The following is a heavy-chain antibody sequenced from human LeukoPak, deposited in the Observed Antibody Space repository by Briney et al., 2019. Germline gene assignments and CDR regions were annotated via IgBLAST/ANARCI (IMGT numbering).Heavy chain of an antibody. CDR2: IGGSGGST. J-gene: IGHJ4*02. V-gene: IGHV3-23*01. Sequence: PGGSLRLSCAASGFTFSSYAMSWVRQAPGKGLEWVSAIGGSGGSTYYADSVKGRFTISRDNSKNTLYLQMNSLRADDTAVYYCAKAMTTVTTKASNFDYWGQGTLVTVSS. D-gene: IGHD4-17*01. CDR1: GFTFSSYA. CDR3: AKAMTTVTTKASNFDY.